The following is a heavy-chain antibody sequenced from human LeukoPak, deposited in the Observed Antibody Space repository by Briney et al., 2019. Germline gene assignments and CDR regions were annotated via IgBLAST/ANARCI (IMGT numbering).Heavy chain of an antibody. CDR2: IYSTGEN. J-gene: IGHJ3*02. CDR3: ARGHNENRYKSAVDI. D-gene: IGHD5-24*01. Sequence: SETPSLTCAVSGDSISSSTWWNWVRQPPGKGLEWIGEIYSTGENNKNPSLKSRVTISLDKPKNQFSLRLTSVTAADTAMYYCARGHNENRYKSAVDIWGQGTLVTDSS. V-gene: IGHV4-4*02. CDR1: GDSISSSTW.